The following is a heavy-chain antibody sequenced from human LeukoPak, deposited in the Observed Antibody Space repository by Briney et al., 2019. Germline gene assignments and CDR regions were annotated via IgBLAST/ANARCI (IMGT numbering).Heavy chain of an antibody. Sequence: ASVKVSCKASGYTFNGYYMHWMRQAPGQGLEWMGWINPNSGDTNYAQKFQGRVTMTRDTSITTAYMELSRLRSDDTAVYYCARYYYDSSGYYSTSTYAEYFQHWGQGTLVTVSS. CDR1: GYTFNGYY. V-gene: IGHV1-2*02. CDR2: INPNSGDT. CDR3: ARYYYDSSGYYSTSTYAEYFQH. J-gene: IGHJ1*01. D-gene: IGHD3-22*01.